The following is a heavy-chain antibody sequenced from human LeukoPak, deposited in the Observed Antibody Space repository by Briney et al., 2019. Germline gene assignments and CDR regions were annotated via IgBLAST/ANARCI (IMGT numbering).Heavy chain of an antibody. J-gene: IGHJ4*02. V-gene: IGHV3-30*18. D-gene: IGHD5-12*01. CDR2: ISYDGSNK. CDR3: AKDRHSGYPPYYIDY. CDR1: GFTLSSYG. Sequence: GRSLRLLCAASGFTLSSYGMHWVRQAPGKGLEWVAVISYDGSNKYYADSVKGRFTISRDNSKNTLYLQMNSLRAEDTAVYYCAKDRHSGYPPYYIDYWGQGTLVTVSS.